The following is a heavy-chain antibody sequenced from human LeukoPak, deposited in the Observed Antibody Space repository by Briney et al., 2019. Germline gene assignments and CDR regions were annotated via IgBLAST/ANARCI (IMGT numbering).Heavy chain of an antibody. D-gene: IGHD3-10*01. V-gene: IGHV1-2*02. CDR1: GYTFTGYY. J-gene: IGHJ3*02. CDR2: INPNSGGT. Sequence: ASVKVSCKAAGYTFTGYYMRWGRQAPGQGLEWMGWINPNSGGTNYAQKFQGRVTMTRDTSISTAYMELSRLTSDDTAVYYCARDPPIGGADVFDIWGQGTMVTVSS. CDR3: ARDPPIGGADVFDI.